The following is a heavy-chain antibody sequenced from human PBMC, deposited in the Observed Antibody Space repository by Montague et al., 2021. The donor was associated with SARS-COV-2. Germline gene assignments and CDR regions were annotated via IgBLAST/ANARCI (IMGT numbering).Heavy chain of an antibody. D-gene: IGHD4-23*01. J-gene: IGHJ3*02. V-gene: IGHV4-59*01. Sequence: SETLSLTCTVSGGSITGCYWSWLRRSPGQGLEWIAYIYDGGAVNYNPSLWSRVTISTDTSKNQLSLKVNSVTAADTAVYYCVRGHPYGGPRWAYDIWGQGTVVTVSS. CDR1: GGSITGCY. CDR2: IYDGGAV. CDR3: VRGHPYGGPRWAYDI.